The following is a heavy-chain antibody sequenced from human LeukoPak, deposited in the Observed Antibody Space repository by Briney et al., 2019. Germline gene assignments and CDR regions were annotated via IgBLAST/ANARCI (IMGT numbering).Heavy chain of an antibody. J-gene: IGHJ6*02. CDR2: IYYSGST. Sequence: PSQTLSLTCTVSGGSISSGGYYWSWIRQHPGKGLEWIGYIYYSGSTYYNPSLKSRVTISVDTSKNQFSLKLSSVTAADTAVYYCARESRSGYYYYYYGMEVWGQGTTVTVSS. V-gene: IGHV4-31*03. CDR3: ARESRSGYYYYYYGMEV. D-gene: IGHD3-22*01. CDR1: GGSISSGGYY.